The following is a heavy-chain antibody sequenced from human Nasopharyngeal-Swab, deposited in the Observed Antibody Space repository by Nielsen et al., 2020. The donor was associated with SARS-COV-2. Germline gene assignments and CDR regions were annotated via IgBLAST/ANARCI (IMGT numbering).Heavy chain of an antibody. Sequence: ASVKVSCKASGYTFTSYDINWVRQATGQGLEWMGWMNPNSGNTGYAQKFQGRVTMTRNTAISPAYMELSSLRSEDTAVYYCARGFIVATIFHYYYYMDVWGKGTTVTVSS. CDR1: GYTFTSYD. CDR3: ARGFIVATIFHYYYYMDV. V-gene: IGHV1-8*01. J-gene: IGHJ6*03. CDR2: MNPNSGNT. D-gene: IGHD5-12*01.